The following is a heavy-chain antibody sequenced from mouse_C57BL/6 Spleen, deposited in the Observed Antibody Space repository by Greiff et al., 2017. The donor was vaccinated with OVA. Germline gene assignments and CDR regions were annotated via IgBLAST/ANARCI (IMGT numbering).Heavy chain of an antibody. V-gene: IGHV1-52*01. CDR1: GYTFTSYW. Sequence: QVQLQQPGAELVRPGSSVKLSCKASGYTFTSYWMHWVKQRPIQGLEWIGNIDPSDSETHYNQKFKDKATLTVDKSSSTAYMQLSSLTSEDSAVYYCARGGSSYYAMDYWGQGTSGTVSS. D-gene: IGHD1-1*01. J-gene: IGHJ4*01. CDR2: IDPSDSET. CDR3: ARGGSSYYAMDY.